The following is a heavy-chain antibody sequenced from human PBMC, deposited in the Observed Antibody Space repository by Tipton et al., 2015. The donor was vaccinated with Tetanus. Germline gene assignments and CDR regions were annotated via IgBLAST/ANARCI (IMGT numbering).Heavy chain of an antibody. CDR2: AYYSGTT. V-gene: IGHV4-59*01. CDR3: ARGGITAAGILDY. CDR1: GGSMSSYY. J-gene: IGHJ4*03. Sequence: GLVKPSETLSLICTVSGGSMSSYYWSWVRQPPGKGLEWIGSAYYSGTTKYNPALKSRVTISVDTSKNQFSLNLSSVTAADTAVYYCARGGITAAGILDYWGQGTTVTVSS. D-gene: IGHD6-13*01.